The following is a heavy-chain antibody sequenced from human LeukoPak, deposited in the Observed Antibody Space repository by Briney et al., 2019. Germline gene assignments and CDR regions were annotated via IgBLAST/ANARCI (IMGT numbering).Heavy chain of an antibody. Sequence: KPSETLSLTCTVSGGSISSSIYYWGWIRQPPGKGLEWIGSIYYSGSTYYNPSLKSRVTISVDTSKNQFSLKLSSVTAADTAVYYCATSYDSSGYYFDYWGQGTLVTVSS. V-gene: IGHV4-39*01. D-gene: IGHD3-22*01. CDR1: GGSISSSIYY. J-gene: IGHJ4*02. CDR2: IYYSGST. CDR3: ATSYDSSGYYFDY.